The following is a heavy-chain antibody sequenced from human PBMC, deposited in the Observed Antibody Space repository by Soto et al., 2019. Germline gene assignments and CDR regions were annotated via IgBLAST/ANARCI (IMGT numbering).Heavy chain of an antibody. CDR3: ARDRPTSSIRARDYSYAMDV. Sequence: QVQLVQSGAEVKKPGASVKVSCKASGYTFISYGISWVRQAPGQGLEWMGWISSYNGNTNYAQKLQCRVTMTTDTSTTPASMELRRLRSDDTSVYYCARDRPTSSIRARDYSYAMDVWGQGTTVTVSS. D-gene: IGHD6-6*01. CDR2: ISSYNGNT. J-gene: IGHJ6*02. V-gene: IGHV1-18*01. CDR1: GYTFISYG.